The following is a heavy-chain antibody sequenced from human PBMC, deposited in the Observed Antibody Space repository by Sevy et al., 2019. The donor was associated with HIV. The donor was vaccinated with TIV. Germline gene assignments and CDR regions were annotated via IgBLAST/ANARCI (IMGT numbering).Heavy chain of an antibody. J-gene: IGHJ4*02. Sequence: GGSLRLSCAASGFTFSDHYMEWVRQAPGKGLEWVGRTRNKADGYATEYAASVKGRFTISRDDSKNSLYLQMNSLKTEDTAVYYCSTHAGIAAAGRVFDYWRQGALVTVSS. CDR2: TRNKADGYAT. D-gene: IGHD6-13*01. CDR1: GFTFSDHY. V-gene: IGHV3-72*01. CDR3: STHAGIAAAGRVFDY.